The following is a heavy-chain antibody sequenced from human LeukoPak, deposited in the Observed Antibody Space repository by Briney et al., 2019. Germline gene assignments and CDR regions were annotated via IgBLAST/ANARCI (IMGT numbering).Heavy chain of an antibody. CDR1: GGSISSYY. V-gene: IGHV4-59*01. CDR2: IYYSGST. Sequence: SETLSLTCTVSGGSISSYYWSWIRQPPGKGLEWIGYIYYSGSTNYNPSLKSRVTISVDTSKNQFSLKLSSVTAADTAVYYCAREVTAMVRSYYYYYMDVWGKGTTVTVSS. J-gene: IGHJ6*03. D-gene: IGHD5-18*01. CDR3: AREVTAMVRSYYYYYMDV.